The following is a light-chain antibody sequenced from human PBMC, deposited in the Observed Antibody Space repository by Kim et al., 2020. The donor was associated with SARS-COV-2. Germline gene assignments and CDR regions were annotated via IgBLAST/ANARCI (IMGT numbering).Light chain of an antibody. Sequence: EIVMTQSPATLSVSPGETVTLSCRASQSISTNLAWYQHRPGQAPRLLIYGASTRATAFPARFSGSGSGTEFTLTISSLQSEDFAVYYCQHYNNWPPYTFGQGTKLEI. V-gene: IGKV3-15*01. CDR3: QHYNNWPPYT. CDR1: QSISTN. J-gene: IGKJ2*01. CDR2: GAS.